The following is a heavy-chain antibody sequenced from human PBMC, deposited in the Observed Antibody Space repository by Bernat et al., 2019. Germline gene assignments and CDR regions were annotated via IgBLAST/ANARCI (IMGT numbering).Heavy chain of an antibody. D-gene: IGHD3-22*01. CDR3: ARDLQQSVVVGWFDP. CDR1: GFTFSSYA. CDR2: ISYDGSNK. Sequence: QVQLVESGGGVVQPGRSLRLSCAASGFTFSSYAMHWVRQAPGKGLEWVAVISYDGSNKYYADSVKGRFTISRDNSKNTLYLQMNSLRAEDTAVYYCARDLQQSVVVGWFDPWGQGTLVTVSS. V-gene: IGHV3-30-3*01. J-gene: IGHJ5*02.